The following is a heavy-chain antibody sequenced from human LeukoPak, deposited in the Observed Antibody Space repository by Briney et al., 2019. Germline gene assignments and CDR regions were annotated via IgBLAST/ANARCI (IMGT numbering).Heavy chain of an antibody. V-gene: IGHV3-30*02. Sequence: GGSLRLSCAASGFTFSNYAMNWVRQAPGKGLEWVAYMRSDRSTKYYADSVKGRFTISRDNSKNTLYVQMNSLRAEDTAVYYCAKGHDSSRFYLDYWGQGNLGTVSS. CDR3: AKGHDSSRFYLDY. CDR2: MRSDRSTK. D-gene: IGHD3-22*01. J-gene: IGHJ4*02. CDR1: GFTFSNYA.